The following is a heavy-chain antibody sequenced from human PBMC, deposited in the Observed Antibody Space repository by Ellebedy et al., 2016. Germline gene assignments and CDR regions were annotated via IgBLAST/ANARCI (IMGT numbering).Heavy chain of an antibody. CDR1: GFTFSNYN. Sequence: GESLKIPCAASGFTFSNYNMFWVRQAPGKGLEWFSYITDSGTTIYYADSVKGRFTISRDDSKNSLSVQMNSLRAEDTAVYYCARRYINSWYIDYWGQGTLVTVSS. CDR3: ARRYINSWYIDY. CDR2: ITDSGTTI. D-gene: IGHD6-13*01. J-gene: IGHJ4*02. V-gene: IGHV3-48*04.